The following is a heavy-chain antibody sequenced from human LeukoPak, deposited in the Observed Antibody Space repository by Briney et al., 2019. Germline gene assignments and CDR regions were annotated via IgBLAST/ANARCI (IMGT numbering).Heavy chain of an antibody. Sequence: SETLSLTCTVSGGSISSYYWSWIRQPPGKGLEWIGYIYYSGSTNYDPSLKSRVTISVDTSKNQFSLKLSSVTAADTAVYYCASLMVRGVIPYYYMDVWGKGTTVTVSS. CDR1: GGSISSYY. J-gene: IGHJ6*03. D-gene: IGHD3-10*01. CDR3: ASLMVRGVIPYYYMDV. V-gene: IGHV4-59*01. CDR2: IYYSGST.